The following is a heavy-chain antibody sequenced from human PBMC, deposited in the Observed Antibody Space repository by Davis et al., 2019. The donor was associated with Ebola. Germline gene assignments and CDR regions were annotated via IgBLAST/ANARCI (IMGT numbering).Heavy chain of an antibody. V-gene: IGHV4-34*01. D-gene: IGHD3-3*01. Sequence: MPSETLSLTCAVYGGSFSGYYWSWIRQPPGKGLEWIGEINHSGSTNYNPSLKSRVTISVDTSKNQFSLKLSSVTAADTAVYYCARDRTKYYDFWSGYWPPSYYYGMDVWGQGTTATVSS. CDR3: ARDRTKYYDFWSGYWPPSYYYGMDV. CDR1: GGSFSGYY. J-gene: IGHJ6*02. CDR2: INHSGST.